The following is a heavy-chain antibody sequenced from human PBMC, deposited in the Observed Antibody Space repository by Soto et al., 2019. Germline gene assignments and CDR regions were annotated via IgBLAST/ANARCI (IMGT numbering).Heavy chain of an antibody. V-gene: IGHV3-64D*08. CDR2: ISSSGDNT. CDR3: TRHMSPNIAVAGT. J-gene: IGHJ4*02. Sequence: GGSLRLSCSASGFTFGSYAMHWVRQAPGKGLEYVSAISSSGDNTYYPDSVKGRFTIFRDNSKNTLYLQMSSLRVEDTAVYYCTRHMSPNIAVAGTWGQGTQVTVS. CDR1: GFTFGSYA. D-gene: IGHD6-19*01.